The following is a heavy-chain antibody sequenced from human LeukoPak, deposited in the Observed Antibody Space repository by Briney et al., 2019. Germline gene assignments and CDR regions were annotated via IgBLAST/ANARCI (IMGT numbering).Heavy chain of an antibody. CDR1: GFTFSSYA. J-gene: IGHJ4*02. Sequence: GGSLRLSCAASGFTFSSYAMSWVRQAPGKGLEWVSAISGSGGSTYYADSVKGRFTISRDNSKNTLYLQMNSLRAEDTGVYYCVRSAGWRSYYNYWGQGTLVTVSS. D-gene: IGHD3-10*01. V-gene: IGHV3-23*01. CDR3: VRSAGWRSYYNY. CDR2: ISGSGGST.